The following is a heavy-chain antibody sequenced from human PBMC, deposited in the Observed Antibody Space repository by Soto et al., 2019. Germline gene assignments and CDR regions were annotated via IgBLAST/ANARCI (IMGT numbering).Heavy chain of an antibody. V-gene: IGHV4-30-4*01. CDR1: GGSISSGDHY. J-gene: IGHJ4*02. CDR3: ARGQYYYDSSGPQYYFDY. Sequence: SETLSLTCTVSGGSISSGDHYWSWIRQPPGKGLEWIGYIYYSGSTYYNPSLKSRVTISVDTSKNQFSLKLSSVTAADTAVYYCARGQYYYDSSGPQYYFDYWGQGTLVTVSS. CDR2: IYYSGST. D-gene: IGHD3-22*01.